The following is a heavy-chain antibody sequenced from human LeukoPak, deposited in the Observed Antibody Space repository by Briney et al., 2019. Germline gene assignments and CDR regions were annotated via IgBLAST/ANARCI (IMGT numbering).Heavy chain of an antibody. CDR3: ARGGGSYPTPPFDY. D-gene: IGHD1-26*01. CDR1: GGSISSYY. CDR2: IYYSGST. J-gene: IGHJ4*02. V-gene: IGHV4-59*01. Sequence: SETLSLTCTVSGGSISSYYWSWIRQPPGKGLEWIGYIYYSGSTNYNPSLKSRVTISVDTSKNQFSLKLSSVTAADTAVSYCARGGGSYPTPPFDYWGQGTLVTVS.